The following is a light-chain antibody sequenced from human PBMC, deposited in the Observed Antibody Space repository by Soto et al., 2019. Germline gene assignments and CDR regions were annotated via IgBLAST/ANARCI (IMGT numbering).Light chain of an antibody. J-gene: IGKJ1*01. CDR2: DAS. V-gene: IGKV1-5*01. Sequence: DIHMNQSPSTLSASVEDRVTITCGASQSISSWLAWYQQKPGKATKLLIYDASSLESGVPSRFSGSGSGTELTLTITSLQPDDFATYYCQQYNSYPWTFGQGTKLEIK. CDR3: QQYNSYPWT. CDR1: QSISSW.